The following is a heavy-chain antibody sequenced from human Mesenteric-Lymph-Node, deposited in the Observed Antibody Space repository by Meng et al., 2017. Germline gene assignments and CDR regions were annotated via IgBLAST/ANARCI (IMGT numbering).Heavy chain of an antibody. D-gene: IGHD1-26*01. J-gene: IGHJ4*02. Sequence: GSLRLSCTVSGYSISSGYYWGWIRQPPGKGLEWIGSIYHSGSTYYNPSLKSRVTMSVDTSKNQFSLKLTSVTAADTAVYYCARDSGSYPRDFDYWGQGTLVTVSS. CDR1: GYSISSGYY. V-gene: IGHV4-38-2*02. CDR2: IYHSGST. CDR3: ARDSGSYPRDFDY.